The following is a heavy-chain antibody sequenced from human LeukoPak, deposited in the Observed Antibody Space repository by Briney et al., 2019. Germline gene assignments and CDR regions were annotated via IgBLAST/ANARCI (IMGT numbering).Heavy chain of an antibody. CDR1: GFTFSSYN. CDR3: ARGHCSTTTCYTKDDAFDI. Sequence: GGSLSLSCEASGFTFSSYNMKWVRQAPGKGLEWVSSIRSSSSSKHYADSVKGRFTISRDNAKNSLYLQMNSLRAEDTAVYYCARGHCSTTTCYTKDDAFDIWGQGTMVTVSS. D-gene: IGHD2-2*02. CDR2: IRSSSSSK. V-gene: IGHV3-21*01. J-gene: IGHJ3*02.